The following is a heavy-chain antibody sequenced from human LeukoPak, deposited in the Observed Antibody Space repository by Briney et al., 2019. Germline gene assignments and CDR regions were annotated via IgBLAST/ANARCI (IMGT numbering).Heavy chain of an antibody. V-gene: IGHV5-51*01. J-gene: IGHJ4*02. CDR2: IYPGDSDT. CDR1: GYSFTSYW. CDR3: ARAPTGHTTWLPWDYFDY. D-gene: IGHD5-24*01. Sequence: GESLKISCKGSGYSFTSYWIGWVRQMPGKGLEWMGIIYPGDSDTRYSPSFQGQVTISADKSISTAYLQWSSLKASDTAMYYCARAPTGHTTWLPWDYFDYWGQGTLVTVSS.